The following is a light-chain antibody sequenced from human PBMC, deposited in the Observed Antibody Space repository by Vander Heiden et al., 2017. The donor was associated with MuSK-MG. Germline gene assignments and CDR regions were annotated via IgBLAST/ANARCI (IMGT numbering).Light chain of an antibody. CDR3: AAWDDSLSRTSV. J-gene: IGLJ3*02. CDR1: TSNIGSNF. CDR2: NDN. Sequence: QSVLIQPPTASGTPGHRVTIPCCRSTSNIGSNFVHWYQQLPGTAPKLLIYNDNQRPSGGPDRFTGSRSGTSASLAIRGLRSEDEADYYCAAWDDSLSRTSVFGGGTKLTVL. V-gene: IGLV1-47*02.